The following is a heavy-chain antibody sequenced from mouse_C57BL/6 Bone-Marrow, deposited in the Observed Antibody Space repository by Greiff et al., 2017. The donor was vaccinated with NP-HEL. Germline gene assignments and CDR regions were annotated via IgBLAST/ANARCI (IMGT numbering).Heavy chain of an antibody. CDR3: ARSGSRNDY. CDR1: GYSFTGYY. J-gene: IGHJ2*01. Sequence: EVMLVESGPELVKPGASVKISCKASGYSFTGYYMNWVKQSPEKSLEWIGEINPSTGGTTYNQKFKAKATLTVDKSSSTAYMQLKSLTSEDSAVYYCARSGSRNDYWGQGTTLTVSS. V-gene: IGHV1-42*01. D-gene: IGHD1-1*01. CDR2: INPSTGGT.